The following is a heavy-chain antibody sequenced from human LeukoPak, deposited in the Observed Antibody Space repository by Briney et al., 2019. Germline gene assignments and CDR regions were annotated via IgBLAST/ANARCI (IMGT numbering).Heavy chain of an antibody. CDR1: GFTFSSYA. CDR2: ISYDGSNK. CDR3: AGSSGYSCDY. J-gene: IGHJ4*02. Sequence: GGSLRLSCAASGFTFSSYAMLWVRQAPGKGLEWVAVISYDGSNKYYADSVKGRFTISRDNSKNTLYLQMNSLRGEDTVVYYCAGSSGYSCDYWGQGTLVTVSS. D-gene: IGHD3-22*01. V-gene: IGHV3-30-3*01.